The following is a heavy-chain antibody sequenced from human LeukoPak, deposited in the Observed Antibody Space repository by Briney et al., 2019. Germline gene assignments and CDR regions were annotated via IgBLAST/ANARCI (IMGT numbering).Heavy chain of an antibody. CDR1: GFIFSSYT. D-gene: IGHD1-26*01. V-gene: IGHV3-64D*09. Sequence: TGGSLRLSCSAFGFIFSSYTMHWVRQAPGKGLEYVSSISTNGGSTAYADSVKGRFTISRDNSRNTLCLEMSSLRPEDTAVYFCVKDLSGTHSFDYWGQGTLVTVSS. CDR3: VKDLSGTHSFDY. J-gene: IGHJ4*02. CDR2: ISTNGGST.